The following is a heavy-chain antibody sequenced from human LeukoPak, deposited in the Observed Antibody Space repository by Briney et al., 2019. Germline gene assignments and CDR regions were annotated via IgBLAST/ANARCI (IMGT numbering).Heavy chain of an antibody. D-gene: IGHD6-13*01. Sequence: MPSETLSLTCTVSGGSISSGGYYWSWIRQPPGKGLEWIGYIYHSGSTYYNPSLKSRVTISVDRSKNQFSLKLSSVTAADTAVYYCARGHSSSWFPFDYWGQGTLVTVSS. CDR1: GGSISSGGYY. V-gene: IGHV4-30-2*01. J-gene: IGHJ4*02. CDR3: ARGHSSSWFPFDY. CDR2: IYHSGST.